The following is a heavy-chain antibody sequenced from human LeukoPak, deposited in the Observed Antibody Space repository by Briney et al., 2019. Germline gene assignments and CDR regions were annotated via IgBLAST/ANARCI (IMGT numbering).Heavy chain of an antibody. CDR2: ISYDGSNK. CDR3: ATAPGKTTQWLVRHPPHDY. Sequence: PGGSLRLSCVASGFTFSSYAMHWVRQAPGKGLEWVAVISYDGSNKYYADSVKGRFTISRDNSKNTLYLQMNSLRAEDTAVYYCATAPGKTTQWLVRHPPHDYWGQGTLVTVSS. J-gene: IGHJ4*02. V-gene: IGHV3-30-3*01. CDR1: GFTFSSYA. D-gene: IGHD6-19*01.